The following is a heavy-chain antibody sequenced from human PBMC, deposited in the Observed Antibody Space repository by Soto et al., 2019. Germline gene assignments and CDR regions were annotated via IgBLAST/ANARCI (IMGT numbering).Heavy chain of an antibody. CDR3: ARDIGFDYVN. CDR1: GFNVMSYW. V-gene: IGHV3-7*01. D-gene: IGHD3-16*01. Sequence: TGGSLRLSCAVWGFNVMSYWMSWVRQAPGKGLEWVASIKEDGSEIYYLHSVRGRFSISRDSAGNALHLTMNYLSAKDTGVYFCARDIGFDYVNWGQGTLVTVSS. CDR2: IKEDGSEI. J-gene: IGHJ4*02.